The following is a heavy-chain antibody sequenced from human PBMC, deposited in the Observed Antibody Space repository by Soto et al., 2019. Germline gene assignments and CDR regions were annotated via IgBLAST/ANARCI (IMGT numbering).Heavy chain of an antibody. V-gene: IGHV3-11*01. J-gene: IGHJ6*02. CDR1: GFTFSDYY. CDR3: ARLDGNDYDSSGYYYYYYGMDV. Sequence: GGSLRLSCAASGFTFSDYYMSWIRQAPGKGLEWVSYISSSGSTIYYADSVKGRFTISRDNAKNSLYLQMNSLRAEDTAVYYCARLDGNDYDSSGYYYYYYGMDVWGQGTTVTVSS. CDR2: ISSSGSTI. D-gene: IGHD3-22*01.